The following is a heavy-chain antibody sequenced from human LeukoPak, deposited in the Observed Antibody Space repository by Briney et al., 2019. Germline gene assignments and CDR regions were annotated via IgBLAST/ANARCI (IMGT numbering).Heavy chain of an antibody. V-gene: IGHV3-64*01. D-gene: IGHD2-15*01. J-gene: IGHJ4*02. Sequence: GGSLRLSCAASGFTFSSYAMHWVRQAPGKGLEYVSAISSNGGSTYYANSVKGRFTISRDNSKNTLYLQMGSLRAEDMAVYYCARDGGYCSGGSCFPRYYFDYWGQGTLVTVSS. CDR2: ISSNGGST. CDR1: GFTFSSYA. CDR3: ARDGGYCSGGSCFPRYYFDY.